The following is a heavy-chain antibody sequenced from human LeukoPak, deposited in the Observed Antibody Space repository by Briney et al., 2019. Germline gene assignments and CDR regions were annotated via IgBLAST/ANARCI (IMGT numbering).Heavy chain of an antibody. CDR3: AREGYNRDWFDP. CDR2: INWNGGRT. Sequence: RSGGSLRLSCAASGFTYDDYSMSWVRQTPGKGLEWVSGINWNGGRTGYADSVKGRFTISRDNAKNSLYLQMNSLRAEDTALYYCAREGYNRDWFDPWGQGTLVTVSS. D-gene: IGHD1-14*01. CDR1: GFTYDDYS. V-gene: IGHV3-20*04. J-gene: IGHJ5*02.